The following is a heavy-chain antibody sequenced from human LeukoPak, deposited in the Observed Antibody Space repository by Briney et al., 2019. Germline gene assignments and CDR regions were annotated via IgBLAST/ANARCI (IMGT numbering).Heavy chain of an antibody. V-gene: IGHV4-61*02. CDR3: AREPPGY. CDR1: GGSVTSGNYY. J-gene: IGHJ4*02. CDR2: IYTNGGA. Sequence: SETLSLTCTVSGGSVTSGNYYWNWIRQPAGKGLEWIGRIYTNGGASYNPSLKSRVTISIDGSKNQFSLKLSSVTAADTAVYYCAREPPGYWGQGILVTVSS.